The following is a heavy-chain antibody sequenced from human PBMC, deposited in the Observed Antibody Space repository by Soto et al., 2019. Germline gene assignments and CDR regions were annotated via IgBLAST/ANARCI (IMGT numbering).Heavy chain of an antibody. CDR3: TTDSYSTIIIVRFDY. J-gene: IGHJ4*01. Sequence: GGSLRLSCAASGFTFTNAWINWVRQAPGKGLEWVGRIKSKTDGGTTDYAEPVKGGFAISRDDSNNIVYLQMNSLKIEDTAVYYCTTDSYSTIIIVRFDYWGHGTLVTVSS. V-gene: IGHV3-15*07. CDR2: IKSKTDGGTT. D-gene: IGHD3-22*01. CDR1: GFTFTNAW.